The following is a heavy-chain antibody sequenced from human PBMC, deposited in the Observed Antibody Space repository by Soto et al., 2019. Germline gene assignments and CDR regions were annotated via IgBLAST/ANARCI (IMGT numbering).Heavy chain of an antibody. CDR1: GFTVSHNY. V-gene: IGHV3-53*01. J-gene: IGHJ4*02. Sequence: EVQLVESGGGLIQPGGSLRLSCAASGFTVSHNYMTWVRQAPGKGLEWVSVIFSGGSTYYGDSVKGRFTISRDISKNMVYLQMNSLRAEDTAVYYCAIVPDTGGRDYLDYWGQGTLVTVSS. CDR3: AIVPDTGGRDYLDY. CDR2: IFSGGST. D-gene: IGHD7-27*01.